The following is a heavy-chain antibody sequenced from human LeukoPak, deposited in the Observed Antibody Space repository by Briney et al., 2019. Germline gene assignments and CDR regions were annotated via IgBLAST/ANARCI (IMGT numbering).Heavy chain of an antibody. V-gene: IGHV4-34*01. CDR3: VRGGYSYRY. J-gene: IGHJ4*02. Sequence: SGTLSLTCAVYGGSFSGYYWSWIRQPPGQGLEWIGEINHSGSTNYNPSLKSRVTISVDTSKNQFSLKLSSVTAADTAVYYCVRGGYSYRYWGEGTLVTVSS. D-gene: IGHD5-18*01. CDR2: INHSGST. CDR1: GGSFSGYY.